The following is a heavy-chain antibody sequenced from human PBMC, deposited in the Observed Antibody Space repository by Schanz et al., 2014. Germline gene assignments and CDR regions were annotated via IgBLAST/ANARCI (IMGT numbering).Heavy chain of an antibody. V-gene: IGHV3-48*01. D-gene: IGHD3-3*01. CDR2: VSRSTPDI. Sequence: DVQLLESGGGLVQPGGSLRLSCAASGFTFSSYSMNWIRQAPGKGLEWVSYVSRSTPDIYYADSVKGRFTMSRDNAKNSVFLQMNSLRAEDTAVYYCVRDSFFAFDYWGQGTLVTVSS. J-gene: IGHJ4*02. CDR3: VRDSFFAFDY. CDR1: GFTFSSYS.